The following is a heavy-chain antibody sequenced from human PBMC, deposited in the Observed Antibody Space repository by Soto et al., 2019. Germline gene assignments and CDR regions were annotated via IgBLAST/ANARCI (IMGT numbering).Heavy chain of an antibody. CDR2: ISYDESNK. CDR1: GFTFSTYG. Sequence: QVQLVESGGGVVQPGRSLRLSCAASGFTFSTYGMHWVRQAPGKGLEWVAVISYDESNKYYADSVKGRFTISRDNSKNTLYLQMNSLRAEDTAVYSCAKDEGRRGSWYRFDYWGQGTLVTVSS. CDR3: AKDEGRRGSWYRFDY. D-gene: IGHD6-13*01. J-gene: IGHJ4*02. V-gene: IGHV3-30*18.